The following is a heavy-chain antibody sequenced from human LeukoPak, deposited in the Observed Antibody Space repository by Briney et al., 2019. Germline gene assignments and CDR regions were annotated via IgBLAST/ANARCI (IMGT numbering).Heavy chain of an antibody. Sequence: GGSLRLSCEASGLTFSSYGMHWVRQAPGKGLKWVAFIRYDGSNKYYADSVKGRFTISRDNSKNTLYLQMNSLRAEDTAVYYCAKRGATEFDYWGQGTLVTVSS. D-gene: IGHD1-26*01. J-gene: IGHJ4*02. CDR2: IRYDGSNK. V-gene: IGHV3-30*02. CDR3: AKRGATEFDY. CDR1: GLTFSSYG.